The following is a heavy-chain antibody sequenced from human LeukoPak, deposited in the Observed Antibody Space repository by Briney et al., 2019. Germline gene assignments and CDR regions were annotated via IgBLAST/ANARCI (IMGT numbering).Heavy chain of an antibody. Sequence: ASVKVSCKASGYTFTNYGINWVRQAPGQGLEWMGWISAYNGNTNYAQKLQGRVTMTTDTSTSTAYTELRSLRSDDTAVYYCARGLWDDRPKYNWFDPWGQGTLVTVSS. V-gene: IGHV1-18*01. CDR1: GYTFTNYG. CDR2: ISAYNGNT. D-gene: IGHD3-16*01. J-gene: IGHJ5*02. CDR3: ARGLWDDRPKYNWFDP.